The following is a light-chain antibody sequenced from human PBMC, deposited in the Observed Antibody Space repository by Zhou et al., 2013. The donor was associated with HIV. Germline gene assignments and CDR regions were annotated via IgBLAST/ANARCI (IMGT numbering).Light chain of an antibody. Sequence: DIQMTQSPSSLSASVGDRVTITCRASQGINNYLVWYQQKPGKVPKLLIYAASTLQSGVPSRFRGSASGTDFTLTISSLQPEDVATYCCQQYKGAPWTFGQGTEGGDQT. J-gene: IGKJ1*01. CDR2: AAS. V-gene: IGKV1-27*01. CDR1: QGINNY. CDR3: QQYKGAPWT.